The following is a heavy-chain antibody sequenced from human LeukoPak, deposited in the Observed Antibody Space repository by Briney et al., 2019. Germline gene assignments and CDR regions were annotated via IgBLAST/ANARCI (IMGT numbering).Heavy chain of an antibody. CDR3: ARAENSGSGGLDP. CDR1: GFTFNIYS. Sequence: GGSLRLSCAASGFTFNIYSMNWVRQAPGKGLEWVSRITSSSHYIYYADSVKGRFTISRDDAKNSLYLDMSSLRADDTAVYYCARAENSGSGGLDPWGQGTLVTVSS. CDR2: ITSSSHYI. J-gene: IGHJ5*02. D-gene: IGHD2-15*01. V-gene: IGHV3-21*01.